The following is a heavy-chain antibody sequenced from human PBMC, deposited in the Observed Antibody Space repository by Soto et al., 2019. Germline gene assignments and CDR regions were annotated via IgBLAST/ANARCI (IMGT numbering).Heavy chain of an antibody. CDR3: ARWNSSGWPPLYAFDI. D-gene: IGHD6-19*01. CDR2: ISAYNGNT. J-gene: IGHJ3*02. V-gene: IGHV1-18*01. CDR1: GYTFTSYG. Sequence: ASVKVSCKASGYTFTSYGISWVRQAPGQGLEWMGWISAYNGNTNYAQKLQGRVTMTTDTSTSTAYMELRSLRSDDTAVYYCARWNSSGWPPLYAFDIWGQGTMVTVSS.